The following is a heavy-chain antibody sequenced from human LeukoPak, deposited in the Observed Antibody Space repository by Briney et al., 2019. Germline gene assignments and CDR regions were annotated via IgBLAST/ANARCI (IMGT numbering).Heavy chain of an antibody. CDR3: AKPVIPSAYQGTYYMDV. Sequence: GGSLRLSCAASGLIFSSCGMHWVRQAPGEGLEWVAYIRHDESKTFYADSVKGRFTISRDNSKNTLYLQMHSLRAEDTALYYCAKPVIPSAYQGTYYMDVWGKGTTATVSS. CDR2: IRHDESKT. V-gene: IGHV3-30*02. CDR1: GLIFSSCG. J-gene: IGHJ6*03. D-gene: IGHD3-16*01.